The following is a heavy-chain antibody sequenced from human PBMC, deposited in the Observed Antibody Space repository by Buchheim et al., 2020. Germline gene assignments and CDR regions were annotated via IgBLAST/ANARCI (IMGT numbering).Heavy chain of an antibody. D-gene: IGHD2-2*02. V-gene: IGHV3-48*02. CDR1: GFTFCSDS. J-gene: IGHJ6*02. Sequence: EVQLVESGGDLVQPGGSLRLSCAASGFTFCSDSMNWVRQAPGKGLEWLSFISSTSANIQYADSVKGRFTVTRDNAKSSLYLQMDSLRDEDTAVYYCARDVVPAAIVAYYGMDVWGQGTT. CDR2: ISSTSANI. CDR3: ARDVVPAAIVAYYGMDV.